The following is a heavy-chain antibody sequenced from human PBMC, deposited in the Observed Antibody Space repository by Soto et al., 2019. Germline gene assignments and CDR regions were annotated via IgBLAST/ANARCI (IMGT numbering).Heavy chain of an antibody. D-gene: IGHD3-10*01. Sequence: GESLKISCKASGYTFSTYWIAWVRQLPGKGLEWMGIIFPGDSDTRYSPSFQGQVTISADKSISTAYLQWNSLKASDTAMYYCSRRTKCSSPSLRFDPWGQGTLVTVSS. J-gene: IGHJ5*01. CDR3: SRRTKCSSPSLRFDP. CDR2: IFPGDSDT. V-gene: IGHV5-51*01. CDR1: GYTFSTYW.